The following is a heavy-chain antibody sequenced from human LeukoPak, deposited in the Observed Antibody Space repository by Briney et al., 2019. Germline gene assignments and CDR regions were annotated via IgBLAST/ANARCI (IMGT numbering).Heavy chain of an antibody. V-gene: IGHV3-48*01. D-gene: IGHD3-10*02. CDR1: GFTFSSYS. CDR3: AKGGMFYAFDI. J-gene: IGHJ3*02. CDR2: ISSTGST. Sequence: PGGSLRLSCAASGFTFSSYSMNWVRQAPGKGLEWVSYISSTGSTADSVKGRFTISRDNAKNSLYLQMNSLRAEDTAVYNCAKGGMFYAFDIWGQGTMVTVSS.